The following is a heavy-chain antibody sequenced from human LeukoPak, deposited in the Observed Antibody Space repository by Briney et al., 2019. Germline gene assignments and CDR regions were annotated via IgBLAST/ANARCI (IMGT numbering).Heavy chain of an antibody. CDR2: INAGNGNT. CDR3: ARGTRYSSSWYGGGHYYYGMDV. J-gene: IGHJ6*02. V-gene: IGHV1-3*01. Sequence: GASVKVSCKASGCTFTSYAMHWVRQAPGQRLEWMGWINAGNGNTKYSQKFQGRVTITRDTSASTAYMELSSLRSEDTAVYYCARGTRYSSSWYGGGHYYYGMDVWGQGTTVTVSS. CDR1: GCTFTSYA. D-gene: IGHD6-13*01.